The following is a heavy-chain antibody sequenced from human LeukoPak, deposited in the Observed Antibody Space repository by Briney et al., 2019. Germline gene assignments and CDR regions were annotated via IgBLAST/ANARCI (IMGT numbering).Heavy chain of an antibody. CDR3: AKEGIAAAGSAFDI. CDR1: RFTISSNY. V-gene: IGHV3-53*01. D-gene: IGHD6-13*01. J-gene: IGHJ3*02. Sequence: GGSLRLSCAASRFTISSNYMSWVRQAAGKGLEWVSVIYSGGSSYYTDSVEGRVTISRDNSKNKLYLQMNSLRADATAVYYCAKEGIAAAGSAFDIWGQGTMVTVSS. CDR2: IYSGGSS.